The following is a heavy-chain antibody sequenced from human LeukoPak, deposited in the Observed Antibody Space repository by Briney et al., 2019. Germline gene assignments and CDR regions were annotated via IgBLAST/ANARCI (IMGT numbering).Heavy chain of an antibody. D-gene: IGHD5-18*01. J-gene: IGHJ4*02. V-gene: IGHV4-34*01. CDR1: GGSFSGYY. CDR3: ASSRGTAMVDY. Sequence: PSETLSLTCAVYGGSFSGYYWSWIRQPPGKGLEWIGEINHSGSTNYNPSLKSRVTISVDTSKNQFSLKLSSMTAADTAVYYCASSRGTAMVDYWGQGTLVTVSS. CDR2: INHSGST.